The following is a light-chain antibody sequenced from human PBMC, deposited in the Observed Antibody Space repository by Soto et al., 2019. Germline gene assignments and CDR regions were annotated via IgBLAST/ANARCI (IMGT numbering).Light chain of an antibody. J-gene: IGKJ4*01. CDR1: QTVSRN. V-gene: IGKV3-15*01. Sequence: EIVMTQSPATLSVSPGGRATLSCRASQTVSRNLAWYQQKPGRAPRLLIYGASTRATGIPARFSGSGSGTEFTLTISGLQPEDFATYHCQQTYSDISFGGGTRV. CDR2: GAS. CDR3: QQTYSDIS.